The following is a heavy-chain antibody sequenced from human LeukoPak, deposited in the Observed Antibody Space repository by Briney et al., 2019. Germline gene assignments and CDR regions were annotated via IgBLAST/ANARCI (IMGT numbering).Heavy chain of an antibody. D-gene: IGHD6-19*01. CDR3: ATTYSSGWYYFDY. CDR2: FDPEDGET. Sequence: ASVKVSCKVSGYTLTELSMHWVRQAPGKGLESMGGFDPEDGETIYAQKFQGRVTMTEDTSTDTAYMELSSLRSEDTAVYYCATTYSSGWYYFDYWGQGTLVTVSS. J-gene: IGHJ4*02. CDR1: GYTLTELS. V-gene: IGHV1-24*01.